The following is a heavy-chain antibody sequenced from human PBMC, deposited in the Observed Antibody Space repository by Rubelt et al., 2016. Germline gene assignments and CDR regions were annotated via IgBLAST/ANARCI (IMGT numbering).Heavy chain of an antibody. J-gene: IGHJ2*01. CDR2: LYHSGCT. CDR1: GGSFSGYY. D-gene: IGHD2-2*01. Sequence: QVQLQQWGAGLLKPSETLSLTCAVYGGSFSGYYWSWIRKPPGQGLEWMGELYHSGCTNYNPSLKGRVTLAVEKSKSRLSWELSSVTAADTAGYYCARRVPAAMSVAGYFDLWGRGTLVTVSS. V-gene: IGHV4-34*01. CDR3: ARRVPAAMSVAGYFDL.